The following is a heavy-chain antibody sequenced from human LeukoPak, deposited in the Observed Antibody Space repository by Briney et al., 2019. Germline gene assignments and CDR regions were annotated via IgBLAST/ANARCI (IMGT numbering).Heavy chain of an antibody. CDR2: ISYDGSNK. D-gene: IGHD4-17*01. V-gene: IGHV3-30*18. Sequence: PGRSLRLSCAASGFTFSSYGMHWVRQAPGKGLEWVAVISYDGSNKYYADSVKGRFTISRDNSKNTLYLQMNSLRAEDTAVYYCAKDSTPATTRYYYYGMDVWGQGTTVTVSS. J-gene: IGHJ6*02. CDR3: AKDSTPATTRYYYYGMDV. CDR1: GFTFSSYG.